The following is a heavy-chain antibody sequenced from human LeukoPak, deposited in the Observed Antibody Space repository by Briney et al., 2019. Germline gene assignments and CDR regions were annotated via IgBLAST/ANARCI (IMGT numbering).Heavy chain of an antibody. CDR3: AKEIWPTVTIPGRAYFDY. V-gene: IGHV3-30*02. D-gene: IGHD4-17*01. J-gene: IGHJ4*02. CDR2: IRYDGSNK. Sequence: GGSLRLSCAASAFTFRTYGMHWVRQAPGKGLEWAAFIRYDGSNKYYADSVKGRFTISRDNSENTLSLQMNSLRAEDTALYYCAKEIWPTVTIPGRAYFDYWGQGTLVTVSS. CDR1: AFTFRTYG.